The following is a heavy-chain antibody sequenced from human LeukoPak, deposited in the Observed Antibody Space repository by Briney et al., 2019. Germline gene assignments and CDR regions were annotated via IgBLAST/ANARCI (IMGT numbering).Heavy chain of an antibody. V-gene: IGHV4-39*01. CDR3: ASMGGRIYGMDV. CDR1: XXXISSSSYY. CDR2: IYYSGST. D-gene: IGHD2-15*01. J-gene: IGHJ6*02. Sequence: TSETLSLTCTVSXXXISSSSYYWGWIRXXXXXXXXWIGSIYYSGSTYYNPSLKSRVTISVDTSKNQFSLKLSSVTAADTAVYYCASMGGRIYGMDVWGQGTTVTVSS.